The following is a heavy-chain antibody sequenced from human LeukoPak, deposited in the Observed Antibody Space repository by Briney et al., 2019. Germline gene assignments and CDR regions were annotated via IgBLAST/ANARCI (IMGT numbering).Heavy chain of an antibody. Sequence: ASVKVSCKASGYTFTDYYMHWVRQAPGQGLEWMGWINPDSGATKYVQKFQGRVTMTTDTTISTAYMELNRLRSDDTAVYYCASALNTPRSSWGQGTLVTVSS. V-gene: IGHV1-2*02. CDR2: INPDSGAT. J-gene: IGHJ4*02. CDR3: ASALNTPRSS. CDR1: GYTFTDYY. D-gene: IGHD6-13*01.